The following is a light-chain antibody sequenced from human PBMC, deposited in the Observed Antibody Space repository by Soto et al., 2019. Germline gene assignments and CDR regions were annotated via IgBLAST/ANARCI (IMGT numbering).Light chain of an antibody. V-gene: IGLV2-14*01. CDR3: SSYTRSGNYV. CDR2: DVS. J-gene: IGLJ1*01. Sequence: QSALTQPASVSGSPGQSIAISCTGTSSDVGAYNCVSWYQQHPGKAPKLMIYDVSNRPSGVSNRFSGSKSGNTASLTVSGRQAEDEADYYCSSYTRSGNYVFGTGTKVTVL. CDR1: SSDVGAYNC.